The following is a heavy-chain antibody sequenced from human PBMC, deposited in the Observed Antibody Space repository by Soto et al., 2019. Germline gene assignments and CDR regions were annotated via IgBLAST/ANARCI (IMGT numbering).Heavy chain of an antibody. CDR2: IYPGDSDT. V-gene: IGHV5-51*01. J-gene: IGHJ5*02. CDR3: ARSGIAARPSSWFDP. CDR1: GYSFTSYW. Sequence: GESLKISCKGSGYSFTSYWIGWVRQMPGKGLEWMGIIYPGDSDTRYGPSFQGQVTISADKSISTAYLQWSSLKASDTAMYYCARSGIAARPSSWFDPWGQGTLVTVSS. D-gene: IGHD6-6*01.